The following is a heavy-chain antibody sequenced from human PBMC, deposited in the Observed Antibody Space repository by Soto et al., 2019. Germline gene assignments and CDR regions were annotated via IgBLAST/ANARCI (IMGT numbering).Heavy chain of an antibody. CDR2: INHSGST. Sequence: SETLSLTCAVYGGSFSGYYWSWIRQPPGKGLEWIGEINHSGSTNYNPSLKSRVTISVDTSKNQFSLKLSSVTAADTAVYHCARMHYYDSSGEGGWFDPWGQGTLVTVSS. CDR1: GGSFSGYY. J-gene: IGHJ5*02. CDR3: ARMHYYDSSGEGGWFDP. V-gene: IGHV4-34*01. D-gene: IGHD3-22*01.